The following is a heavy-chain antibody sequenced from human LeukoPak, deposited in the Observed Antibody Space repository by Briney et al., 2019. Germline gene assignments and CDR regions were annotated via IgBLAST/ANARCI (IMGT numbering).Heavy chain of an antibody. V-gene: IGHV3-21*01. CDR3: ARGTEMATVGSWFDP. Sequence: GGSLRLSCAASGFTFSSYNMNWVRQAPGKGLEWVSSISDSTSYIYYADSLKGRFTISRDNAKNSLYLQMNSLRAEDTAVYYFARGTEMATVGSWFDPWGQGTLVTVSS. D-gene: IGHD5-24*01. J-gene: IGHJ5*02. CDR1: GFTFSSYN. CDR2: ISDSTSYI.